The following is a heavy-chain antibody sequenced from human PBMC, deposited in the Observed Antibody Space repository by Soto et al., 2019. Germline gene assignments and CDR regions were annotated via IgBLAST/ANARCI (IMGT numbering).Heavy chain of an antibody. CDR1: GNTFTNYY. V-gene: IGHV1-46*01. D-gene: IGHD2-21*02. J-gene: IGHJ4*01. Sequence: ASVKVSCKASGNTFTNYYIHWVRQAPGQGLEWMGTINPSGGHTTYAQKFLGRVTMTRDTSTSTLYMELTSLRSEDTAVYYCARGGHVVVVTAAFDYWGHGTLVTVSS. CDR3: ARGGHVVVVTAAFDY. CDR2: INPSGGHT.